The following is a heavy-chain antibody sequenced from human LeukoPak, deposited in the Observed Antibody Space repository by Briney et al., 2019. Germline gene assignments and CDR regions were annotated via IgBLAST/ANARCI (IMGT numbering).Heavy chain of an antibody. Sequence: GGSLRLSCAASGFTFSSYSMNWVRQAPGKGLEWVSSISSSSSYIYYADSVKGRFTISRDNAKNSLYLQMNSLRAEDTAVYYCARDYRVLDYYYMDVWGKGTTVTVSS. CDR3: ARDYRVLDYYYMDV. CDR1: GFTFSSYS. D-gene: IGHD2-15*01. V-gene: IGHV3-21*01. J-gene: IGHJ6*03. CDR2: ISSSSSYI.